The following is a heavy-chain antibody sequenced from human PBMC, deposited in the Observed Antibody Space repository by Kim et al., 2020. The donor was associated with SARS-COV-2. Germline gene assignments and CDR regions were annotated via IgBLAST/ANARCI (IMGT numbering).Heavy chain of an antibody. V-gene: IGHV3-48*04. J-gene: IGHJ5*02. Sequence: SPTTYSADSVRGRFSISRDNANNSLFLELNSLTVADTAVYSCVRDPDWLDPWGQGTLVTVSS. CDR2: SPTT. CDR3: VRDPDWLDP.